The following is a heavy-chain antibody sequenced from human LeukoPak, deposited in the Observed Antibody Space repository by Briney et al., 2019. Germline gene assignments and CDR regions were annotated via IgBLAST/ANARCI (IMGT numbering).Heavy chain of an antibody. CDR3: ARDRVEVLWFGELSEGYYFAY. Sequence: GRSLRLSCAASGFTFSSYGMHWVRQAPGKGLEWVADIWYDGSNKYYADSVRGRFTISRDNSKNTLYLQINSLRAEDPAVYYCARDRVEVLWFGELSEGYYFAYWGQGTLVTVPS. CDR2: IWYDGSNK. J-gene: IGHJ4*02. V-gene: IGHV3-33*01. CDR1: GFTFSSYG. D-gene: IGHD3-10*01.